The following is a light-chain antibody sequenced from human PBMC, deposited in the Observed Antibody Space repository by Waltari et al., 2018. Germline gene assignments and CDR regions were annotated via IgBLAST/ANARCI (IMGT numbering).Light chain of an antibody. CDR1: QNITNNN. Sequence: EVILTQSPDTLSLSPGARATLSCRASQNITNNNLTWYQQKPGLAPRLLIYDSSSRATGGPDRFSGSGSGTDFTLIIGRLEPEDYAVYYCQQYENSPLTFGGCTQVETK. CDR3: QQYENSPLT. J-gene: IGKJ4*01. CDR2: DSS. V-gene: IGKV3D-20*01.